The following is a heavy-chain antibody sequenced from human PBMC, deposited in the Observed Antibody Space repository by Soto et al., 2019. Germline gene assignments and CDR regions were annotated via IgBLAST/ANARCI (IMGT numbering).Heavy chain of an antibody. CDR1: GFTFSSYS. D-gene: IGHD6-13*01. Sequence: GGSLRLSCAASGFTFSSYSMNWVRQAPGKGLGWVSSISSSSSYIYHADSVKGRFTISRDNAKNSLYLQMNSLRAEDTAVYYCARVWSSSWSLKPDYWGQGTLVTVSS. J-gene: IGHJ4*02. CDR2: ISSSSSYI. V-gene: IGHV3-21*01. CDR3: ARVWSSSWSLKPDY.